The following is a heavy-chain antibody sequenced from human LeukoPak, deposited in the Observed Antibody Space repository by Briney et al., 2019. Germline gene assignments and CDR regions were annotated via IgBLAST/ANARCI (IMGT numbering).Heavy chain of an antibody. J-gene: IGHJ4*02. CDR1: GFTFSNYA. V-gene: IGHV3-23*01. CDR3: AKKMLYGDLVDFDY. Sequence: PGGSLRLSCAVSGFTFSNYAMNWVRQAPGKGLEWVAVMSGSGASTHYADSVKGRFTISREDSKNTLYLQMNSLRAEDTAVYYCAKKMLYGDLVDFDYWGQGTLVTVSS. D-gene: IGHD4-17*01. CDR2: MSGSGAST.